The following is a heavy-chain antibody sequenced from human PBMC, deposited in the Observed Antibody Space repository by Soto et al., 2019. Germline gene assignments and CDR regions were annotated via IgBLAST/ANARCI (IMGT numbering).Heavy chain of an antibody. CDR1: GFTFSSYW. D-gene: IGHD2-8*01. J-gene: IGHJ4*02. CDR2: IKQDGSEK. CDR3: ARAGDIVLMVYAQLDY. Sequence: GGSLRLSCAASGFTFSSYWMSWVRQAPGKGLEWVANIKQDGSEKYYVDSVKGRFTISRDNAKNSLYLQMNSLRAEDTAVYYCARAGDIVLMVYAQLDYWGQGTLVTVSS. V-gene: IGHV3-7*01.